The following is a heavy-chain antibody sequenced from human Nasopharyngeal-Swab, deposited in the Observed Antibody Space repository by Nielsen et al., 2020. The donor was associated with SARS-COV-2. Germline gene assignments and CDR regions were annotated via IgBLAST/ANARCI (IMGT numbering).Heavy chain of an antibody. V-gene: IGHV3-7*01. CDR3: ARVWDTSAL. CDR1: GFTFSNYW. J-gene: IGHJ4*02. D-gene: IGHD6-19*01. Sequence: GGSLRLSCAASGFTFSNYWMTWVRQAPGKGLEWVANINQDGSEKSYVDSVKGRFTISRDSAKNSLYLQMNSLRAEDTAVYFCARVWDTSALWGQGTLVTVSS. CDR2: INQDGSEK.